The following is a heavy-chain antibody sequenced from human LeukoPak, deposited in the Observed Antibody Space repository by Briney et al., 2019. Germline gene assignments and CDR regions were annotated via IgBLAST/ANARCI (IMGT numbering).Heavy chain of an antibody. J-gene: IGHJ5*02. CDR3: ASHADYDFWSGYYSYIWFDP. D-gene: IGHD3-3*01. V-gene: IGHV1-69*05. CDR2: IIPIFGTA. CDR1: GGTFSSYA. Sequence: GASVKVSCKASGGTFSSYAISWVRQAPGQGLEWMGRIIPIFGTANYAQKFQGRVTITTDESTSTAYMELSSLGSEDTAVYYCASHADYDFWSGYYSYIWFDPWGQGTLVTVSS.